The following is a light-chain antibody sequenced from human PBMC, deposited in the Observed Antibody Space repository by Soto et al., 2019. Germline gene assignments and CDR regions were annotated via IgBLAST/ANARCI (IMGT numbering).Light chain of an antibody. CDR2: AAS. CDR3: QQSYTTPLT. V-gene: IGKV1-39*01. CDR1: QSISSY. J-gene: IGKJ4*01. Sequence: DIQMTQSPSSLSASVGDRVTITCRASQSISSYLNWYQQKPGKAPNLLIYAASTLQSGVPSRFSGTGSGTDFTLTIRSLQPDDFATYYCQQSYTTPLTIGGGTKVEIK.